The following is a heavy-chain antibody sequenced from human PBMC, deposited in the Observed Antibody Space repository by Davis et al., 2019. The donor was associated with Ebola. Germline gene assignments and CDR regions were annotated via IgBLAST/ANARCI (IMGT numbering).Heavy chain of an antibody. Sequence: PSETLSLTCAVYGGSFSGYYWSWIRQPPGKGLEWIGEINHSGSTNYNPSLKSRVTISVDTSKNQFSLKLSSVTAADTAVYYCARDREGATFDYWGQGTLVTVSS. CDR3: ARDREGATFDY. V-gene: IGHV4-34*01. CDR1: GGSFSGYY. CDR2: INHSGST. J-gene: IGHJ4*02. D-gene: IGHD1-26*01.